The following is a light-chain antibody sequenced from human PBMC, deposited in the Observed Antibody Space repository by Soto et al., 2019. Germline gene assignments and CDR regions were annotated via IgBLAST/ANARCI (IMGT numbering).Light chain of an antibody. CDR2: GAS. J-gene: IGKJ1*01. CDR1: QSLRPTY. V-gene: IGKV3-20*01. Sequence: EVVLTQSPDTLSLSPGETATLSCRASQSLRPTYVAWYQQKPGQAPWLLIYGASFRATDIPNRFSGRGSGTDFTLSISRLEPEDFAVYYCQQYVTSPRTFGQGTKVDI. CDR3: QQYVTSPRT.